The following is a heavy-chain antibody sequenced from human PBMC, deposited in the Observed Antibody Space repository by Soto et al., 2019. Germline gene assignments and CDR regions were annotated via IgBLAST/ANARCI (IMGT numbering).Heavy chain of an antibody. CDR1: GGTFSSYT. Sequence: QVQLVQSGAEVKKPGSSVTVSCKASGGTFSSYTISWVRQAPGQGLEWMGGIIPIFGTANYAQKFQGNVTHTADESTRQAYMELSSLRSEDTAVYYCARGNHRWLQLWYFDLWGRGTLVTVSS. V-gene: IGHV1-69*12. D-gene: IGHD5-12*01. J-gene: IGHJ2*01. CDR2: IIPIFGTA. CDR3: ARGNHRWLQLWYFDL.